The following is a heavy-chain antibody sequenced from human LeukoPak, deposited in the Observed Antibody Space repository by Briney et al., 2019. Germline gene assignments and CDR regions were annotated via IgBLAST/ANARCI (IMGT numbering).Heavy chain of an antibody. V-gene: IGHV4-34*01. J-gene: IGHJ6*03. CDR1: GGSFSGYY. CDR3: ARVFPSGYYYYYYYMDV. CDR2: INHSGST. D-gene: IGHD3-22*01. Sequence: SETLSLTCAVYGGSFSGYYWSWIRQPPGKGLEWIGEINHSGSTNYNPSLKSRVTISVDTSKNQFSLKLSSVTAADTAVYYCARVFPSGYYYYYYYMDVWGKGTTVTVSS.